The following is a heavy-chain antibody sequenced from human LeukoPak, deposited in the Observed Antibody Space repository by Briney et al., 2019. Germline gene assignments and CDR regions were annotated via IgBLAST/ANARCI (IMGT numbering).Heavy chain of an antibody. Sequence: GGSLRLSCVASGFTFSIYGMSWVRQAPGKGLEWVSAMSSSDDGRYYAASVRGRFTISRDTSRSTLYLQMNSLRAEDAAVYYCAKAPVTSCRGAFCYPFDYWGQGTLVTVSS. CDR1: GFTFSIYG. J-gene: IGHJ4*02. CDR2: MSSSDDGR. V-gene: IGHV3-23*01. D-gene: IGHD2-15*01. CDR3: AKAPVTSCRGAFCYPFDY.